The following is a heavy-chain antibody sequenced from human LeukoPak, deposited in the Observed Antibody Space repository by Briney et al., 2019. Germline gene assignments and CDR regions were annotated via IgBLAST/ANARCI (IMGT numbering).Heavy chain of an antibody. Sequence: SETLSLTCTVSGGSISTTNYYWSWIRQPPGRGLEWIGEINHSGSTNYNPSLKSRVTISVDTSKNQFSLKLSSVTAADTAVYYCASIAGSGTMIAGGWGQGTLVTVSS. D-gene: IGHD3-22*01. CDR2: INHSGST. CDR3: ASIAGSGTMIAGG. J-gene: IGHJ4*02. CDR1: GGSISTTNYY. V-gene: IGHV4-39*07.